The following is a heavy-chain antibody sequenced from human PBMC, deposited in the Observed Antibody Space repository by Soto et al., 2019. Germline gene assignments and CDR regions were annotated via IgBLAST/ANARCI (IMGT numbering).Heavy chain of an antibody. J-gene: IGHJ4*02. D-gene: IGHD3-9*01. CDR2: MSGSGGST. CDR3: AKLLGDILTGYYAGY. CDR1: GFTVRSFA. Sequence: GGSLRLSSGASGFTVRSFAVSWMRQAPGGGLEWVSAMSGSGGSTYYADSVKGRFTISRDNSKNTLYLQMNSLRAEDTAVYYCAKLLGDILTGYYAGYWGQGTLVTAPQ. V-gene: IGHV3-23*01.